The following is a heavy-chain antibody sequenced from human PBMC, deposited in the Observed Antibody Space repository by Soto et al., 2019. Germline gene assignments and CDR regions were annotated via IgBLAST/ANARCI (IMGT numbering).Heavy chain of an antibody. V-gene: IGHV3-30-3*01. Sequence: GGSLRLSCAASGFTFSSYAMHWVRQAPGKGLEWVAVISYDGSNKYYADSVKGRFTISRDNSKNTLYLQMNSLRAEDTAVYYCAREGGKTVTKRDYWGQGTLVTVSS. CDR3: AREGGKTVTKRDY. CDR1: GFTFSSYA. J-gene: IGHJ4*02. CDR2: ISYDGSNK. D-gene: IGHD4-4*01.